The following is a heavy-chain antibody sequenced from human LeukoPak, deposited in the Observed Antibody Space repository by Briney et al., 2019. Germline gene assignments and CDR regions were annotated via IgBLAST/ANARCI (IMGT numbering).Heavy chain of an antibody. D-gene: IGHD3-9*01. Sequence: ASVKVSCKASGYTFTSYGISWVRQAPGQGLEWMGWISAYNGNTNYAQKLPVRVTMTTDTSTSTAYMELRSLRSDDTAVYYCARDGPLRYFGGYWGQGTLVTVSS. CDR1: GYTFTSYG. CDR3: ARDGPLRYFGGY. CDR2: ISAYNGNT. V-gene: IGHV1-18*01. J-gene: IGHJ4*02.